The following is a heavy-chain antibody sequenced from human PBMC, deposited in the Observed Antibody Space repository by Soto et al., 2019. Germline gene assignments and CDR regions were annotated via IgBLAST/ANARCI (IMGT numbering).Heavy chain of an antibody. Sequence: QVQLVXSXAEXXKPGXSXXXSXKASGGTFSSYAISWVRQAPGQGLEWMGGIIPIFGTTNYAQKFQGRVTITADESTSTAYMELSSLRSEDTAMYYCARVVTVVKSFHYWYFDLWGRGTLVTVSS. D-gene: IGHD2-15*01. CDR1: GGTFSSYA. CDR2: IIPIFGTT. V-gene: IGHV1-69*12. CDR3: ARVVTVVKSFHYWYFDL. J-gene: IGHJ2*01.